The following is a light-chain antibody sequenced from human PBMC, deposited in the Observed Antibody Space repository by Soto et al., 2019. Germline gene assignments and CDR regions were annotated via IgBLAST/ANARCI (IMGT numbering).Light chain of an antibody. V-gene: IGLV1-40*01. CDR1: SSNIGAGYD. CDR2: GNS. Sequence: QPVLTHPPSVSGDPGQRVTISCTGSSSNIGAGYDVHWYQQLPGTAPKLLIYGNSNRPSGVPDRFSGSKSGTSASLAITGLQAEDEADYYCQSYDSSLSAFYVFGTGTKVTVL. J-gene: IGLJ1*01. CDR3: QSYDSSLSAFYV.